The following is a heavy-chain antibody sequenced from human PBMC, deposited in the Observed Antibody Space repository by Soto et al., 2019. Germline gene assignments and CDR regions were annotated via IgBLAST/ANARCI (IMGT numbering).Heavy chain of an antibody. CDR2: IQSGGST. Sequence: EVQLVESGGGLVQPGGSLRLSCAASGFSVNSKYMSWVRQAPGKGLEWVSLIQSGGSTYYAGYEKGRFPISRDFSENTLFLQENNLRVDAMAVYYCTGGDVHCNGVRCDGVPMDVWGKGTTVTVS. D-gene: IGHD2-8*01. CDR3: TGGDVHCNGVRCDGVPMDV. V-gene: IGHV3-66*01. CDR1: GFSVNSKY. J-gene: IGHJ6*03.